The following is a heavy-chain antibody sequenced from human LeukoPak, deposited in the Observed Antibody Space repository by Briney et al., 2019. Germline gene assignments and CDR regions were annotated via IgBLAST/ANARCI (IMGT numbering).Heavy chain of an antibody. V-gene: IGHV1-8*01. CDR3: ARGVGTLGYCSSTSCYSFSVGWFDP. CDR1: GYTFTSCD. J-gene: IGHJ5*02. Sequence: ASVKVSCKASGYTFTSCDINWVRQATGQGLEWMGWMNPNSGNTGYAQKFQGRVTMTRNTSISTAYMELSSLRSEDTAVYYCARGVGTLGYCSSTSCYSFSVGWFDPWGQGTLVTVSS. D-gene: IGHD2-2*01. CDR2: MNPNSGNT.